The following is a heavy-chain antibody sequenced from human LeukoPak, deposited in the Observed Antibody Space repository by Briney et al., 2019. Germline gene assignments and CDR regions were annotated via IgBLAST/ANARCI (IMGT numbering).Heavy chain of an antibody. J-gene: IGHJ4*02. CDR1: GGPISSYY. Sequence: SETLSLTCTVSGGPISSYYWSWIRQPAGKGLEWIGRISTGGSTNYNPSLKSRVTMSIDTSKSQFSLRLSSVTAADTAVYYCARGYSGGWYYFDYWGQGTLVTVSS. D-gene: IGHD6-19*01. CDR3: ARGYSGGWYYFDY. CDR2: ISTGGST. V-gene: IGHV4-4*07.